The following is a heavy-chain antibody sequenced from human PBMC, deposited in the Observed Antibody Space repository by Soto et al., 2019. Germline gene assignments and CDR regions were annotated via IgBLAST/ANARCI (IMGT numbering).Heavy chain of an antibody. D-gene: IGHD3-22*01. CDR3: ARCHSCDTHGEFDP. CDR1: GCSISSGGYY. CDR2: IYYSGST. V-gene: IGHV4-31*03. J-gene: IGHJ5*02. Sequence: SETLSLTCTVSGCSISSGGYYWSWIRQHPGKGLEWLRYIYYSGSTYYNPSLKSRGTISVDTSKNQFSLKLSSVTAADTAVYYCARCHSCDTHGEFDPWGQGTLVTVSS.